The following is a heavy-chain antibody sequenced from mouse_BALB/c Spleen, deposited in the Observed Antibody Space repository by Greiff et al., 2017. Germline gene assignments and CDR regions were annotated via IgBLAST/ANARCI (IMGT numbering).Heavy chain of an antibody. J-gene: IGHJ4*01. CDR3: ARGSLDAMDY. V-gene: IGHV5-6-5*01. CDR2: ISSGGST. D-gene: IGHD2-10*02. Sequence: EVHLVESGGGLVKPGGSLKLSCAASGFTFSSYAMSWVRQTPEKRLEWVASISSGGSTYYPDSVKGRFTISRDNARNILYLQMSSLRSEDTAMYYCARGSLDAMDYWGQGTSVTVSS. CDR1: GFTFSSYA.